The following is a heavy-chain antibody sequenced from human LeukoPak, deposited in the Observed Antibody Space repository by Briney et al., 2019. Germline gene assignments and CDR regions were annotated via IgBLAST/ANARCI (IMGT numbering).Heavy chain of an antibody. CDR3: ARDRDSGYGFRFDP. D-gene: IGHD5-12*01. CDR2: INHSGST. Sequence: PSETLSLTCAVYGGSSSGYYWSWIRQPPGKGLEWIGEINHSGSTNYNPSLKSRVTISVDTSKNQFSLKLSSVTAADTAVYYCARDRDSGYGFRFDPWGQGTLVTVSS. CDR1: GGSSSGYY. V-gene: IGHV4-34*01. J-gene: IGHJ5*02.